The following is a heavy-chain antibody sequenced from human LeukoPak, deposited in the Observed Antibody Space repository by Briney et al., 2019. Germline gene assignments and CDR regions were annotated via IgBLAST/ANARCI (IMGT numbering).Heavy chain of an antibody. CDR3: ARDQPQSIAAAAFDP. J-gene: IGHJ5*02. Sequence: PSETLSLTCTVSGGSISSGSYYWSWIRQPAGKGLEWIGRIYTSGSTNYNPSLKSRVTISVATSKNQFSLKLSSVTAADTAVYYCARDQPQSIAAAAFDPWGQGTLVTVSS. CDR2: IYTSGST. V-gene: IGHV4-61*02. D-gene: IGHD6-13*01. CDR1: GGSISSGSYY.